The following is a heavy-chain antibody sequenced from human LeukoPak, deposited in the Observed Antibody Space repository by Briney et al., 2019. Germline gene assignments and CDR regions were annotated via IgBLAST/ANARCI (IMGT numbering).Heavy chain of an antibody. CDR3: ARRRGDGRPFDY. Sequence: SETLSLTCAVYGGSFSGYYWSWIRQPPGKGMEWIGEINHSGSTNYNPSLKSRATISVDASKNQFSLKLSSVTAADTAVYYCARRRGDGRPFDYWGQGTLVTVSS. CDR2: INHSGST. CDR1: GGSFSGYY. V-gene: IGHV4-34*01. J-gene: IGHJ4*02. D-gene: IGHD4-17*01.